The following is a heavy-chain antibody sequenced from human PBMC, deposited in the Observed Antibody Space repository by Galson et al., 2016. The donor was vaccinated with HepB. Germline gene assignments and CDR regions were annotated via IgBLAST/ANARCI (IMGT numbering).Heavy chain of an antibody. CDR3: AKDISPQFYSSCYFTRRRLQH. CDR2: ISWNNGRI. CDR1: GLRFDDHA. J-gene: IGHJ1*01. Sequence: SLRLSCAGSGLRFDDHAFHWVRQAPGKGLEWVAGISWNNGRIGYADSVKCRFTITRDNTKNSLHLQMKTLRPEDTSLYYCAKDISPQFYSSCYFTRRRLQHWRQDTLVTVPS. V-gene: IGHV3-9*01. D-gene: IGHD3-16*02.